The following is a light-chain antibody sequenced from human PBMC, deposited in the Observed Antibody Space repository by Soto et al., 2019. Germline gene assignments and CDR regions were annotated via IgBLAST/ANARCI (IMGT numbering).Light chain of an antibody. CDR1: SSDVGGYNY. Sequence: QSVLTQPASVSGSPGQSITISCTGTSSDVGGYNYVSWYQQHPGKAPKVMIYEDSTRPPGVSNRFSGSKSGNTASLTISGLQAEDEAEYYCSSFTSSNTYAFGTGTKVTVL. J-gene: IGLJ1*01. CDR3: SSFTSSNTYA. CDR2: EDS. V-gene: IGLV2-14*01.